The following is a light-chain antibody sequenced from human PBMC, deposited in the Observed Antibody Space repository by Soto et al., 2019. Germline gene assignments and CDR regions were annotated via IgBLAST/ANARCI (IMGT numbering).Light chain of an antibody. Sequence: DIQMTQSPSTLSASVGDRVTITCRASQSISSWLAGYQQKPWKAPKLLIYKASSLESGVPSRFSGSGSGTEFTLTISSLQPDDFATYYCQQYNSYLWTFGQGTKVEIK. CDR2: KAS. CDR1: QSISSW. CDR3: QQYNSYLWT. J-gene: IGKJ1*01. V-gene: IGKV1-5*03.